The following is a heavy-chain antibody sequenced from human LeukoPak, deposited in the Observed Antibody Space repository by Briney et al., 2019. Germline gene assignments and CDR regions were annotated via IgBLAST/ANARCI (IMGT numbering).Heavy chain of an antibody. CDR3: ARDGYYYNSGSYGDY. V-gene: IGHV3-74*01. D-gene: IGHD3-10*01. J-gene: IGHJ4*02. CDR1: GFTFRNHW. Sequence: GGSLRLSCAASGFTFRNHWMHWVRQAPGKGLVWVSRINTEGTSTSYADSVRGRFTISRDNPKNTLYLQMNSLRADDTAVYYCARDGYYYNSGSYGDYWGQGTLVTVSS. CDR2: INTEGTST.